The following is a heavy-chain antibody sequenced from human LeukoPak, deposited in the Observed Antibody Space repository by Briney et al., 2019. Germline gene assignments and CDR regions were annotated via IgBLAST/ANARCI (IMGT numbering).Heavy chain of an antibody. CDR3: ARTAVAAAGCFDY. J-gene: IGHJ4*02. CDR2: ISSSSYI. V-gene: IGHV3-21*01. D-gene: IGHD6-13*01. Sequence: GGSLRLSCAASGFTFSSYSMNWVRQAPGKGLEWVSSISSSSYIYYADSVKGRFTISRDNAKNSLYLQMNSLRAEDTAVYYCARTAVAAAGCFDYWGQGTLVTVSS. CDR1: GFTFSSYS.